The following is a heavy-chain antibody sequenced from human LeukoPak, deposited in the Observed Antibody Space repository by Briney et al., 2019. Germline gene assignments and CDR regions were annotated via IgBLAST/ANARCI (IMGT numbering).Heavy chain of an antibody. J-gene: IGHJ4*02. CDR2: ISSSSSTI. D-gene: IGHD2-2*01. Sequence: GGSLRLSCAASQFTFRNYDMHWVRQAPGKGLEWVSYISSSSSTIYYADSVKGRFTISRDNAKNSLYLQMNSLRAEDTAVYYCARDWDCSSTSCPGDYWGQGTLVTVSS. CDR3: ARDWDCSSTSCPGDY. V-gene: IGHV3-48*01. CDR1: QFTFRNYD.